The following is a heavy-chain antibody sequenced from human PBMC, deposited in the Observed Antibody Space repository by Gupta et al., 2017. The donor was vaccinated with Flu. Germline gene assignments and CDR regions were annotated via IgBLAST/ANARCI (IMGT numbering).Heavy chain of an antibody. J-gene: IGHJ5*02. CDR2: MGPHSGNT. CDR3: ARHYYDNSGFYLFDLLDP. D-gene: IGHD3-22*01. V-gene: IGHV1-8*01. CDR1: GYSFTDAD. Sequence: QVQLVQSGAEVKRPGAAVKVSCMASGYSFTDADIIWVRQAPGQGLEWMGWMGPHSGNTGDAQKFQGRVTMTRNTSINTAYMELRSLRSEDTAVYYCARHYYDNSGFYLFDLLDPWGQGTLVTVSS.